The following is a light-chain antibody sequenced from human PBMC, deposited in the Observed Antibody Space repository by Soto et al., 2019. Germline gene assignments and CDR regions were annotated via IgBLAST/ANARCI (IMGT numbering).Light chain of an antibody. J-gene: IGLJ1*01. Sequence: QSALTQPPSVSGSPGQSVTISCTGTSTDFVSYNRVSWYQQPPGTAPKLIIYEASNRPSGVPDRFSGSKSGNTASLTISGLQAAGEADYYCSLYTSENTYVFGTGTKGTVL. V-gene: IGLV2-18*01. CDR2: EAS. CDR3: SLYTSENTYV. CDR1: STDFVSYNR.